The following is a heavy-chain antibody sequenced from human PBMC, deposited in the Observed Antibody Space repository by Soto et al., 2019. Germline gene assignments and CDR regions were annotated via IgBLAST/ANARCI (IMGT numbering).Heavy chain of an antibody. D-gene: IGHD6-13*01. Sequence: QVQLVESGGGVVQPGRSLRLSCAASGFTFSSYAMHWVRHAPGKGLEWVAVISYDGSNKYYADSVKGRFAISRDNSKNTLYLQMNSLRAEDTAVYYCARDEQLVLNYYYYYGMDVWGKGTTVTVSS. J-gene: IGHJ6*04. CDR3: ARDEQLVLNYYYYYGMDV. CDR2: ISYDGSNK. V-gene: IGHV3-30*09. CDR1: GFTFSSYA.